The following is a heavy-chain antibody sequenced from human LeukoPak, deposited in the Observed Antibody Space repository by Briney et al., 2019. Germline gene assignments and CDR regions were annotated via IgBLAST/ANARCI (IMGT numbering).Heavy chain of an antibody. V-gene: IGHV3-48*03. D-gene: IGHD1-26*01. Sequence: GGSLRLSCAASGFTFSSYEMNWVRQAPGKGLEWVSYISSSGSTIYYADSVKGRFTISRDNAKNSLYLQMNSLRAEDTAVYYCARSGGGSYHNWFDPWGQGTLVTVSS. J-gene: IGHJ5*02. CDR1: GFTFSSYE. CDR2: ISSSGSTI. CDR3: ARSGGGSYHNWFDP.